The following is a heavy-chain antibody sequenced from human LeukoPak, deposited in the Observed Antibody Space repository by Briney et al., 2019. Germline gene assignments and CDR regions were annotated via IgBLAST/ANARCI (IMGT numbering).Heavy chain of an antibody. CDR2: ISGSGGST. CDR1: GNYW. J-gene: IGHJ4*02. D-gene: IGHD5-24*01. CDR3: AKRSGGYNEFDY. Sequence: GGSLRLSCAASGNYWMHWVRQASGKGLEWVSAISGSGGSTYYADSVKGRFTISRDNSKNTLYLQMNSLRAEDTAVYYCAKRSGGYNEFDYWGQGTLVTVSS. V-gene: IGHV3-23*01.